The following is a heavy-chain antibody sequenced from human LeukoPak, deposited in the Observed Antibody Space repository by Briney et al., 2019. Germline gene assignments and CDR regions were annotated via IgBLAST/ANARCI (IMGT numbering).Heavy chain of an antibody. V-gene: IGHV3-23*01. J-gene: IGHJ4*02. CDR3: AKERGKYHPFDY. CDR1: GFTFSNYG. Sequence: GGALRLPCAPSGFTFSNYGMNWVRPGPGKGLEGVSDIIGSGDNTYYADSVKGRFTISRDNFKNTLYLQMTSLRAEDTAVYYCAKERGKYHPFDYWGQGTLVTVSS. D-gene: IGHD2-2*01. CDR2: IIGSGDNT.